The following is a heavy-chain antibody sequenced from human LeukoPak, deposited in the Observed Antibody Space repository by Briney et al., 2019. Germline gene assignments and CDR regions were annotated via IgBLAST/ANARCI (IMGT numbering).Heavy chain of an antibody. J-gene: IGHJ4*02. D-gene: IGHD3-10*01. V-gene: IGHV4-38-2*01. Sequence: SETLSLTCAVSGYSISSGYYWGWIRQPPGKGLEWIGSMYRSAYYNPSLQTRVTISVDTSKNQFSLKLRSVTAADTAVYYCARVDYNSGTFDYWGQGTLVTVSS. CDR1: GYSISSGYY. CDR2: MYRSA. CDR3: ARVDYNSGTFDY.